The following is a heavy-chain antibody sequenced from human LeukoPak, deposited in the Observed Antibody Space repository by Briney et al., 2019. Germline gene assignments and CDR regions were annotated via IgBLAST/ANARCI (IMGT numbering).Heavy chain of an antibody. CDR2: INWNGDSA. J-gene: IGHJ4*02. Sequence: PGGSLRLSCAASGFNFDDYAMMWVRQAPGKGLEWVSGINWNGDSATYAGSVKGRVTITRDNAKNSLYLQMSSLRAEDTALYYCARVLLSGSYYADHWGQGTLVTVSS. CDR1: GFNFDDYA. D-gene: IGHD3-10*01. CDR3: ARVLLSGSYYADH. V-gene: IGHV3-20*04.